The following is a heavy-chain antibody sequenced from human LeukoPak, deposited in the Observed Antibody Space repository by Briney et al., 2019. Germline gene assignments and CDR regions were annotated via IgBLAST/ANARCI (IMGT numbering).Heavy chain of an antibody. CDR1: GYTFTDYY. CDR2: IYPNSGGT. V-gene: IGHV1-2*02. CDR3: ARANALYCSSTSCLFDY. D-gene: IGHD2-2*01. J-gene: IGHJ4*02. Sequence: ASVKVSCKASGYTFTDYYIHWVRQAPGQGLEWMAWIYPNSGGTYYAQNFHDRITLTRDTSISTAYMELSRLRSDDTAIYYCARANALYCSSTSCLFDYWGQGTLLTVSS.